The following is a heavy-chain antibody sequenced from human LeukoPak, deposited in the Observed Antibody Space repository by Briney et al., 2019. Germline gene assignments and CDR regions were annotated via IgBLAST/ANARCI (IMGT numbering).Heavy chain of an antibody. D-gene: IGHD2-2*01. CDR3: ARGKHHCSSTSCYVGWFDP. Sequence: SETLSLTCAVYGGSFSGYYWSWIRQPPGKGWKWMGETNHSGSTNYNPSLKSRVTISVDTSKNQFSLKLSSVTAADTAVYYCARGKHHCSSTSCYVGWFDPWGQGTLVTVSS. V-gene: IGHV4-34*01. CDR1: GGSFSGYY. CDR2: TNHSGST. J-gene: IGHJ5*02.